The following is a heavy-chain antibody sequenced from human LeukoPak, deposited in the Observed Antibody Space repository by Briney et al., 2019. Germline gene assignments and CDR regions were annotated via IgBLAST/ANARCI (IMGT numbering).Heavy chain of an antibody. J-gene: IGHJ4*02. V-gene: IGHV1-2*02. Sequence: ASVKVSCKAFGDTFTDSYVHWVRQAPGQGLEYMGWINPTGDGTNYAQTFRGRVTMTRDTSITTFYMELNSLTFDDTAVYYGAVMKLWIGVVSWGQGTLVIVSS. CDR2: INPTGDGT. CDR1: GDTFTDSY. CDR3: AVMKLWIGVVS. D-gene: IGHD2-21*01.